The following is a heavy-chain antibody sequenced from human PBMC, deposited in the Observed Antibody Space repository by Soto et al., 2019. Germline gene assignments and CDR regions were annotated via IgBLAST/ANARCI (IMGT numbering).Heavy chain of an antibody. J-gene: IGHJ4*02. CDR3: ARGPTGWYGYDY. CDR1: GVTFRSSW. Sequence: EVQLVESVAGLVQPGGSLRLSCVASGVTFRSSWMHWVRQAPGKGLGWVSRINSDATAKNYAQYAKGRFTIARDNAEKTLYLQMDSPTAEDTAVYYCARGPTGWYGYDYWGQGTLVTVSS. D-gene: IGHD6-19*01. CDR2: INSDATAK. V-gene: IGHV3-74*01.